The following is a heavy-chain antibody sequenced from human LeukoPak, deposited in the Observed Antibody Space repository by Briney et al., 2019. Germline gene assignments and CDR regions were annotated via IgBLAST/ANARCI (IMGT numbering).Heavy chain of an antibody. J-gene: IGHJ3*01. D-gene: IGHD3-22*01. Sequence: SETLSLTCTVSRDPMSDSYWYSIRHSAATGMEWIGRIHAIGSTNYNPSLKSRVIMSLDTSKKQFSLSLSAVTAADTATYYCARILDRDVWGQGTLVTVSP. CDR2: IHAIGST. CDR3: ARILDRDV. CDR1: RDPMSDSY. V-gene: IGHV4-4*07.